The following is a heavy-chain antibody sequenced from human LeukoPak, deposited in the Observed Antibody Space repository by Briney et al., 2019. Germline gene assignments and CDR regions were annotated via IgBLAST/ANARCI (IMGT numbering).Heavy chain of an antibody. CDR2: ISYDGSNK. J-gene: IGHJ5*02. CDR1: GFTFSSYA. CDR3: AREAFYSSGYWNWFDP. D-gene: IGHD3-22*01. Sequence: GGSLRLSCAASGFTFSSYAMHWVRQAPGKGLEWVAVISYDGSNKYYADSVKGRFTISRDNSKNTLYLQMNSLRAEDTAVYYCAREAFYSSGYWNWFDPWGQGTLVTVSS. V-gene: IGHV3-30*04.